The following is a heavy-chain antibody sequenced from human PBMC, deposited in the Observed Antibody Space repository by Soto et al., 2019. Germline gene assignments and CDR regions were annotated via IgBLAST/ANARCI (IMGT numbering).Heavy chain of an antibody. J-gene: IGHJ2*01. V-gene: IGHV1-3*01. CDR1: GYTFTSYA. CDR3: ARAPSWWYFDL. Sequence: AXVKVSCKASGYTFTSYAMHWVRQAPGQGLEWMGWINAGNGNTKYSQKFQGRVTITRDTSASTAYMELSSLRSEDTAVYYCARAPSWWYFDLWGRGTLVTVSS. CDR2: INAGNGNT.